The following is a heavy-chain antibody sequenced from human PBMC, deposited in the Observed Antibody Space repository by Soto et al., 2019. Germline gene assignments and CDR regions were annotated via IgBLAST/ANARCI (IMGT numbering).Heavy chain of an antibody. V-gene: IGHV3-15*01. D-gene: IGHD1-1*01. CDR1: GFMFSSAW. CDR3: VEGWNDF. J-gene: IGHJ4*02. CDR2: IKSKKDGGAR. Sequence: EVQVVESGGDLVEPGGSLRLSCETSGFMFSSAWMSWVRQAPGKGLEWVARIKSKKDGGARDYAAPVNGRFSISRDDSKSTVYRQMNRLRAEDTGLYYCVEGWNDFWGQGTLVTVSS.